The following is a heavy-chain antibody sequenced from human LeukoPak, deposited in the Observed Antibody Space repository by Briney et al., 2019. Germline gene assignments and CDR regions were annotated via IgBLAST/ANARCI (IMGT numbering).Heavy chain of an antibody. J-gene: IGHJ6*03. V-gene: IGHV3-23*01. CDR3: AKAAQRTRPYYYYMDV. Sequence: HPGGSLRLSCAASGFTLSSYVMSWVRQAPGKGLEWVSIINGSGGDTYYADSVKGRFTTSRDNSKNTLYLQMNSLRAEDTAVYYCAKAAQRTRPYYYYMDVWGKGTTVTVSS. CDR1: GFTLSSYV. D-gene: IGHD1-1*01. CDR2: INGSGGDT.